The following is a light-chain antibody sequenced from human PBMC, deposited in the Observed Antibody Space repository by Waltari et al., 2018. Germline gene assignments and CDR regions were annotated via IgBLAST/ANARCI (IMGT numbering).Light chain of an antibody. Sequence: QSALTQPASVSGSPGQSITISCTGTSSDVGGYDFVSWFQQHPGKAPKLMIYDVTKRPSGVSNRFSGSKSCNTASLTISGLQAEDEANYYCSSYTTSSVIFGGGTKLTVL. CDR3: SSYTTSSVI. CDR2: DVT. V-gene: IGLV2-14*03. CDR1: SSDVGGYDF. J-gene: IGLJ2*01.